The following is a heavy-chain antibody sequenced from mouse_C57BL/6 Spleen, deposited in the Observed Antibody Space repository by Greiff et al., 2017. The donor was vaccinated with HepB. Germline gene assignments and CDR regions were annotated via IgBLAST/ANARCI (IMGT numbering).Heavy chain of an antibody. V-gene: IGHV14-4*01. CDR3: TQLTGTWFAY. CDR2: IDPENGDT. Sequence: EVQLQESGAELVRPGASVKLSCTASGFNIKDDYMHWVKQRPEQGLEWIGWIDPENGDTEYASKFQGKATITADTSSNNAYLQLSSLTSEDTAVYYCTQLTGTWFAYWGQGTLVTVSA. D-gene: IGHD4-1*01. CDR1: GFNIKDDY. J-gene: IGHJ3*01.